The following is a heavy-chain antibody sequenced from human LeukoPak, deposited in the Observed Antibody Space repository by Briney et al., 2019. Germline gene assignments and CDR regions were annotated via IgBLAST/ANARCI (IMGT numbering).Heavy chain of an antibody. CDR1: GYTFTSYG. J-gene: IGHJ6*02. V-gene: IGHV1-18*01. CDR2: IRAYNGNT. D-gene: IGHD6-19*01. Sequence: ASVKVSCKASGYTFTSYGISWVRQAPGQGLEWMGWIRAYNGNTNYAQKLQGRVTMTTDTSTSTAYMELRSLRSDDTAVYYCAREEAVAGIGAYYYYGMDVWGQGTTVTVSS. CDR3: AREEAVAGIGAYYYYGMDV.